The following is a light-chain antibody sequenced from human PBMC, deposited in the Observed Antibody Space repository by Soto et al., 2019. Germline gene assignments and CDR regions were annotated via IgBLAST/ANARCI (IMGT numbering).Light chain of an antibody. Sequence: DVVMTQSPLSLPVTPGEPASISCXSSQSLLNXXXXXXLXXXLXKXXQSPQLLIYLGSNRASGVPDRFSGSGSGTDFTLKISRVEVGDVGVYFCMQGLHTPPTFGQGTRLDIK. J-gene: IGKJ2*01. CDR3: MQGLHTPPT. CDR2: LGS. V-gene: IGKV2-28*01. CDR1: QSLLNXXXXXX.